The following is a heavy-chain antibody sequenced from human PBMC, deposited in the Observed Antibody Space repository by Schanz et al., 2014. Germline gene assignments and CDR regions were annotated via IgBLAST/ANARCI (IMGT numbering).Heavy chain of an antibody. D-gene: IGHD6-13*01. Sequence: QGQLVQSGPEVKEPGASVKVSCKASGYTFTDYGVIWVRQAPGQGLEWMGWISTSNGNTNYAQKLQGRVTMTTDTSTGTAYMELRSLRSDDTAVYYCARSGSSNWYFFDYWGQGTLVTVSS. J-gene: IGHJ4*02. V-gene: IGHV1-18*01. CDR2: ISTSNGNT. CDR1: GYTFTDYG. CDR3: ARSGSSNWYFFDY.